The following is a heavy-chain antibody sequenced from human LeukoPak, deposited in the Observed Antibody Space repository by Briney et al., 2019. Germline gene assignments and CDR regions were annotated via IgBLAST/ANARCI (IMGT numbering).Heavy chain of an antibody. CDR2: ISSSSSYI. Sequence: PGGSLRLSCAASGFTFSDYYMSWIRQAPGKGLEWVSSISSSSSYIYYADSVKGRFTISRDNAKNSLYLQMNSLRAEDTAVYYCARLAYDAFDIWGQGTMVTVSS. CDR3: ARLAYDAFDI. CDR1: GFTFSDYY. V-gene: IGHV3-11*06. J-gene: IGHJ3*02.